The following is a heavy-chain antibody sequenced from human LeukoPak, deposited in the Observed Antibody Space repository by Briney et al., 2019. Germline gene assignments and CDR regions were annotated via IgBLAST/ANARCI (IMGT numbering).Heavy chain of an antibody. CDR2: IIPIFGTA. J-gene: IGHJ3*02. Sequence: SVKVSCKASGGTFSSYAISWVRQAPGQGLEWMGGIIPIFGTANYAQKFQGRVTITADKSTSTAYMGLSSLRSEDTAVYYCASDPGGSSSWFRPFFDIWGQGTMVTVSS. D-gene: IGHD6-13*01. CDR3: ASDPGGSSSWFRPFFDI. CDR1: GGTFSSYA. V-gene: IGHV1-69*06.